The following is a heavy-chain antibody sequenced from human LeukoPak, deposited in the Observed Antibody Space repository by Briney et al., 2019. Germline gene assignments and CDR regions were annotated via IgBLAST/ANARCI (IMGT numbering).Heavy chain of an antibody. Sequence: PSETLSLTCTVSGGSISSRSYYWGWIRQPPGKGLEWIGYIYYSGSTNYNPSLKSRVTISVDTSKNQFSLKLSSVTAADTAVYYCARRHTYYYDSSGYPLGAFDIWGQGTMVTVSS. D-gene: IGHD3-22*01. CDR2: IYYSGST. J-gene: IGHJ3*02. CDR1: GGSISSRSYY. V-gene: IGHV4-61*05. CDR3: ARRHTYYYDSSGYPLGAFDI.